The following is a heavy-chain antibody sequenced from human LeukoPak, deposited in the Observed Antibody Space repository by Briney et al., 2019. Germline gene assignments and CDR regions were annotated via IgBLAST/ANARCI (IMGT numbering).Heavy chain of an antibody. J-gene: IGHJ5*02. CDR1: GFTFRSHW. CDR2: ISGSGGST. V-gene: IGHV3-23*01. CDR3: AKYSIVPRGGFDP. Sequence: GGSLRLSCAASGFTFRSHWMHWVRQAPGKGPEWVSAISGSGGSTYYADSVKGRFTISRDNSKNTLYLQMNSLRAEDTAVYYCAKYSIVPRGGFDPWGQGTLVTVSS. D-gene: IGHD3-16*02.